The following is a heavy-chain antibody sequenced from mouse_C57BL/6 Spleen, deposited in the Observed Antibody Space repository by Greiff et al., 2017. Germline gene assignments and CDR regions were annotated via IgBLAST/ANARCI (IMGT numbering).Heavy chain of an antibody. CDR1: GYAFSSSW. CDR3: AHQSYDYDGPYYFDY. D-gene: IGHD2-4*01. V-gene: IGHV1-82*01. J-gene: IGHJ2*01. Sequence: QVQLQQSGPELVKPGASVKISCKASGYAFSSSWMNWVKQRPGEGLEWIGRIYPGDGDTNYNGKFKGKATLTADKSSSTAYMQLSSLTSEDSAVYFCAHQSYDYDGPYYFDYWGHGTTLTVAS. CDR2: IYPGDGDT.